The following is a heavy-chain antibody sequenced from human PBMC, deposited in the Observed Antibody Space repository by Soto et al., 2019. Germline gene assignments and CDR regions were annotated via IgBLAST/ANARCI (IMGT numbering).Heavy chain of an antibody. CDR2: IRSKANSYAT. CDR3: TSYSSFDAFDI. Sequence: EVQLVESGGGLVQPGGSLKLSCAASGFTFSGSAMHWVRQASGKGLEWVGRIRSKANSYATAYAASVKGRFTISRDDSKNTAYLQMNSLKTEDTAVYYCTSYSSFDAFDIWGQGTMVTVSS. CDR1: GFTFSGSA. D-gene: IGHD6-6*01. J-gene: IGHJ3*02. V-gene: IGHV3-73*01.